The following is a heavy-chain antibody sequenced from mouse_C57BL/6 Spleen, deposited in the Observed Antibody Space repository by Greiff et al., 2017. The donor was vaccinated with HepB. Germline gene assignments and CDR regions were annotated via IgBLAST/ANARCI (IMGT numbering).Heavy chain of an antibody. V-gene: IGHV2-4*01. Sequence: VQLKQSGPGLVQPSQSLSITCTVSGFSFTSYGVHWVRQPPGKGLEWLGVIWSGGSTDYNAAFISRLSISKDNSKSQVFFKMNSLQADDTAIYYCAKAGYGRDYYAMDYWGQGTSVTVSS. CDR1: GFSFTSYG. CDR3: AKAGYGRDYYAMDY. J-gene: IGHJ4*01. CDR2: IWSGGST. D-gene: IGHD1-1*01.